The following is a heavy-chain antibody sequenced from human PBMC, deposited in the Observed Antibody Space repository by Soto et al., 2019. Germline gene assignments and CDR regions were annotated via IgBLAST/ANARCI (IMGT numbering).Heavy chain of an antibody. D-gene: IGHD6-13*01. J-gene: IGHJ4*02. Sequence: PSETLSLTCAVSGYSISLGYYWTWIRQPPGKGLEWIGYVYNSGSTNYNPSLKSRVTISEDTSKSQFSLKVNSMTAADTAVYYCARYRREAVAGYTLDNWGQGILVTVSS. V-gene: IGHV4-59*01. CDR3: ARYRREAVAGYTLDN. CDR1: GYSISLGYY. CDR2: VYNSGST.